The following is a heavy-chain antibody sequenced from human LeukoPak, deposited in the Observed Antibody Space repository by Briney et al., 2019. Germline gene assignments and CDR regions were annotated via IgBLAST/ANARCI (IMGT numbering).Heavy chain of an antibody. Sequence: ASVKVSCKASGYSFIGYYMHWVRQAPGQGLEWVGWINADSGDTNYAQRFQGRVTMTRDTSISTVYMELSSLRSDDTAVYYCARGPDGHCSTSACSSFDYWGQGALVTVSS. V-gene: IGHV1-2*02. CDR2: INADSGDT. CDR1: GYSFIGYY. D-gene: IGHD2-2*01. J-gene: IGHJ4*02. CDR3: ARGPDGHCSTSACSSFDY.